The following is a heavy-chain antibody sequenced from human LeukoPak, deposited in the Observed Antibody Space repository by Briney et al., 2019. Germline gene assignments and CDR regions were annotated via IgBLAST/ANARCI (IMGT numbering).Heavy chain of an antibody. CDR2: ISGSGGSA. V-gene: IGHV3-23*01. Sequence: GGSLRLSCEASGFTFSSYAMSWVRQAPGKGLEWVSSISGSGGSAYYADSVKGRFTISRDNSKNTLYVQMTSLRAEDTAVYYCAKVGEPYGSGSYYVDYWGQGTLVTVSS. CDR1: GFTFSSYA. D-gene: IGHD3-10*01. CDR3: AKVGEPYGSGSYYVDY. J-gene: IGHJ4*02.